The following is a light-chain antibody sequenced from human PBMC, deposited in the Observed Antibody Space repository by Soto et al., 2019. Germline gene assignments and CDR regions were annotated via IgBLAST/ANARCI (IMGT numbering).Light chain of an antibody. CDR2: DVS. V-gene: IGLV2-14*01. CDR3: SSYTSSSTVV. CDR1: SSDVGGYNS. Sequence: QSALTQPASVSGSPGQSITISCTGTSSDVGGYNSVSWYQQHPGKAPKLMIYDVSNRPSGVSNRFSGSRSGNTASLTISGLQAEDEADYYCSSYTSSSTVVFGGVTKLTVL. J-gene: IGLJ2*01.